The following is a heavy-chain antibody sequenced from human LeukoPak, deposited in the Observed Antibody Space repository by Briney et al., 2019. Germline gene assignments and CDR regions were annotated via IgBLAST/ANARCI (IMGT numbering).Heavy chain of an antibody. CDR3: ARAYCSGGSCYSDAFDI. V-gene: IGHV1-69*13. J-gene: IGHJ3*02. D-gene: IGHD2-15*01. CDR1: GGIFSTYA. CDR2: IVPAFSIT. Sequence: AVKVSCKASGGIFSTYAITWLRQAPGHGLEWVGVIVPAFSITDYAQKVYGRVRITADESTSTAYMELSRLRSEDTAVYYCARAYCSGGSCYSDAFDIWGQGTMVTVSS.